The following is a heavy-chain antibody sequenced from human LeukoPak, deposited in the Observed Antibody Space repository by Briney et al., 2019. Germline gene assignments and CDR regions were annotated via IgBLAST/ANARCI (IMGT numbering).Heavy chain of an antibody. CDR1: GGSISSYY. V-gene: IGHV4-59*01. D-gene: IGHD6-6*01. J-gene: IGHJ4*02. Sequence: PSETLSLTCTVSGGSISSYYWTWIRQPPGKGLEWIGSLYYSGSTNYNPSLKSRVTISVDTSKNQFSLKLSSVTAADTAVYYCARRHVEYSSSSDPYYFDYWGQGTLVTVSS. CDR2: LYYSGST. CDR3: ARRHVEYSSSSDPYYFDY.